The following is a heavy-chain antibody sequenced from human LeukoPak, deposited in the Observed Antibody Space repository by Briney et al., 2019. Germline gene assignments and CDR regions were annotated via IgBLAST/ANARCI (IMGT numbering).Heavy chain of an antibody. CDR2: INSDGSAT. CDR1: GFTLSSPW. V-gene: IGHV3-74*01. D-gene: IGHD3-22*01. CDR3: ARDLYYYDSSGYYLYYYYYGMDV. Sequence: GGSLRLSCAASGFTLSSPWMHWVRQAPGKGLVWVSRINSDGSATAYADSVKGRFTISRDNSKNTLYLQMNSLRAEDTAVYYCARDLYYYDSSGYYLYYYYYGMDVWGQGTTVTVSS. J-gene: IGHJ6*02.